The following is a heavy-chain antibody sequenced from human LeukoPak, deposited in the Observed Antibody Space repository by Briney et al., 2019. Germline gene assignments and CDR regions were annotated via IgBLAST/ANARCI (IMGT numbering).Heavy chain of an antibody. Sequence: SGGSLRLSCAASGFTFSSYDMHWVRQATGKGLEWVSAIGTAGDTYYPGSVEGRFTISRENAKNSLYLQMNSLRAGDTAVYYCAREIPVAGTGYFDLWGRGTLVTVSS. V-gene: IGHV3-13*04. CDR3: AREIPVAGTGYFDL. J-gene: IGHJ2*01. CDR1: GFTFSSYD. CDR2: IGTAGDT. D-gene: IGHD6-19*01.